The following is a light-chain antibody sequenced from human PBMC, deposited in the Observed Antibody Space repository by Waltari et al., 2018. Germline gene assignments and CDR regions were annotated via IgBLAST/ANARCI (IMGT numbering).Light chain of an antibody. J-gene: IGLJ3*02. V-gene: IGLV1-40*01. CDR3: QSYDNSLGAWV. Sequence: QSVLTQPPSVSGAPGQSVTLSCTGSSSNIGAGYDVHWYQQFPGTAPKLLIFAYPRGPSGVPGRFSGSWSGASASLAITGLQTEDEADYYCQSYDNSLGAWVFGGGTTLTVL. CDR2: AYP. CDR1: SSNIGAGYD.